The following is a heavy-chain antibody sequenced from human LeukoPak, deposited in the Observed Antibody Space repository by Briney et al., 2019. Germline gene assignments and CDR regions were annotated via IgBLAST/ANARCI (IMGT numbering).Heavy chain of an antibody. V-gene: IGHV4-61*05. Sequence: SETLSLTCTVSGVSISSSYSYWSWIRQSPGKGLECIGYIHYTGSTNYNPSLKSRVTISVETSKNQFSLKLSSVTAADTAVYYCARMSYYYDSSGYYDYYYYYYMDVWGKGTTVTVSS. CDR2: IHYTGST. CDR1: GVSISSSYSY. CDR3: ARMSYYYDSSGYYDYYYYYYMDV. J-gene: IGHJ6*03. D-gene: IGHD3-22*01.